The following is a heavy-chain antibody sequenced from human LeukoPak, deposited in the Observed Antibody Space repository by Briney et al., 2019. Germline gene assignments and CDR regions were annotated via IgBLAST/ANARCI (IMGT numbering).Heavy chain of an antibody. CDR3: ARAPSYYDILTGYIGWFDP. CDR2: INHSGST. V-gene: IGHV4-34*01. J-gene: IGHJ5*02. Sequence: SETLSLTCAVYGGSFSGYYWSWIRQPPGKGLEWIGKINHSGSTNYNLSLKSRVTISVDTSKNQFSLKLSSVTAADTAVYYCARAPSYYDILTGYIGWFDPWGQGTLVTVSS. CDR1: GGSFSGYY. D-gene: IGHD3-9*01.